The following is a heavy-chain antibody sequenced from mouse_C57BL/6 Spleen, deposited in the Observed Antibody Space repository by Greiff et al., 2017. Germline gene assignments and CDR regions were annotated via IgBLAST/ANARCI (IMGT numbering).Heavy chain of an antibody. J-gene: IGHJ1*03. Sequence: VKQSCKASGYTFTCYWMHWVKQRPGRGLEWIGRIDPTRGGTKYNEKFKSKATLTVDKPSSTAYMLLSSLTSEDSAVYYCARNHWYFDVWGTGTTVTVSS. CDR1: GYTFTCYW. V-gene: IGHV1-72*01. CDR3: ARNHWYFDV. D-gene: IGHD2-1*01. CDR2: IDPTRGGT.